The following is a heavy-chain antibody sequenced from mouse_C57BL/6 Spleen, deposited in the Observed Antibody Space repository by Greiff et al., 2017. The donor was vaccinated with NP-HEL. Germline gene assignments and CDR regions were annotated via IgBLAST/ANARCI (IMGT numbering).Heavy chain of an antibody. CDR3: TFYYGNYRDY. V-gene: IGHV14-4*01. D-gene: IGHD2-1*01. Sequence: EVQGVESGAELVRPGASVKLSCTASGFNIKDDYMHWVKQRPEQGLEWIGWIDPENGDTEYASKFQGKATITADTSSNTAYLQLSSLTSEDTAVYYCTFYYGNYRDYWGKGTTLTVSS. J-gene: IGHJ2*01. CDR2: IDPENGDT. CDR1: GFNIKDDY.